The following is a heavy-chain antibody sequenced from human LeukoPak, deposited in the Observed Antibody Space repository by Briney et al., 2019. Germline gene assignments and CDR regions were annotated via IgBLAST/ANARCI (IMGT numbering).Heavy chain of an antibody. Sequence: TGGSLRLSCAASGFTFSSYGMHWVRQAPGKGLEWVSVISYDGSNKYFADSVKGRFTISRDNSKYTLYLQMNSLRAEDTAVYYCAKGVPHTHYDYGDYFQHWGQGTLVTVSS. CDR1: GFTFSSYG. CDR3: AKGVPHTHYDYGDYFQH. CDR2: ISYDGSNK. J-gene: IGHJ1*01. V-gene: IGHV3-30*18. D-gene: IGHD4-17*01.